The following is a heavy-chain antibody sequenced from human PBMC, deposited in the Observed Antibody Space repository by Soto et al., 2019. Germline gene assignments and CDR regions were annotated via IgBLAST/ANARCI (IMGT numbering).Heavy chain of an antibody. CDR3: GKKKGARDADLQYFFDS. D-gene: IGHD3-16*01. Sequence: EVQLLESGGGLAQPGESLGLSCAASGFAFPTYAMTWVRQIPGKGLEWVASISDSGSKTYYADSVEGRGTIYRDNSMNTVSLQMNNLRVDDSAVYYCGKKKGARDADLQYFFDSWGQGTLVTVSS. CDR2: ISDSGSKT. J-gene: IGHJ4*02. CDR1: GFAFPTYA. V-gene: IGHV3-23*01.